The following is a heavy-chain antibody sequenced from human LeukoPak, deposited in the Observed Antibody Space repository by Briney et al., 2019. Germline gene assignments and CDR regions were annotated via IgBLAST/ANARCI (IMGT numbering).Heavy chain of an antibody. D-gene: IGHD4-23*01. J-gene: IGHJ4*02. V-gene: IGHV3-53*01. Sequence: GGSLRLSSAASGFTVSSNYMSWVRQAPGKGLEWVSVIFSGGSTFYADSVKGRFTISRDNSKNTLYLQMNSLRAEDTAVYYCARISVVTPGYFDYWGQGTLVTVSS. CDR1: GFTVSSNY. CDR3: ARISVVTPGYFDY. CDR2: IFSGGST.